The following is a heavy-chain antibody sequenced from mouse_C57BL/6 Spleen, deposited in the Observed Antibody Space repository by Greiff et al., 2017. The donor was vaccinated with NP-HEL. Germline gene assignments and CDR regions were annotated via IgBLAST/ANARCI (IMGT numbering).Heavy chain of an antibody. CDR3: ARRLDYAMDY. CDR1: GFTFSSYG. Sequence: DVMLVESGGDLVKPGGSLKLSCAASGFTFSSYGMSWVRQTPDKRLEWVATISSGGSYTYYPDSVKGRFTISRDNAKNTLYLQMSSLKSEDTAMYYCARRLDYAMDYWGQGTSVTVSS. J-gene: IGHJ4*01. CDR2: ISSGGSYT. V-gene: IGHV5-6*02.